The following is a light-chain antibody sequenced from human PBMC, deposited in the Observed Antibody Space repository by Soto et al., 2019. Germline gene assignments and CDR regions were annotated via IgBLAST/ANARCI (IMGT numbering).Light chain of an antibody. Sequence: DIQMTQSPSTLSASVGDRVTITCRASQSISSWLAWYQQKPGKAPKLQIYDASRLQSGVPSRFSGSGSGTDFTLTISSLQSEDFASYFCQHTFNSPPWTFGQGTKVDI. CDR3: QHTFNSPPWT. J-gene: IGKJ1*01. CDR2: DAS. CDR1: QSISSW. V-gene: IGKV1-5*01.